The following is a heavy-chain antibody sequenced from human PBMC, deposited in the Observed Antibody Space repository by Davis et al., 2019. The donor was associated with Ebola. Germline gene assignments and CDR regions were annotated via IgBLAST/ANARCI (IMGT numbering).Heavy chain of an antibody. CDR1: GGSISSSNW. J-gene: IGHJ3*02. V-gene: IGHV4-4*02. D-gene: IGHD2-2*01. CDR3: ARQMASCYAFDI. CDR2: IYHSGST. Sequence: PSETLSLTCAVSGGSISSSNWWSWVRQPPGKGLEWIGEIYHSGSTNYNPSLKSRVTMSVDTSKNQFSLKLSSVTAADTAVYYCARQMASCYAFDIWGQGTMVTVSS.